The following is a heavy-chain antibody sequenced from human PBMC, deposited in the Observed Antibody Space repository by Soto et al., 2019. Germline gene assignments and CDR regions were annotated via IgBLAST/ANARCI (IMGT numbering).Heavy chain of an antibody. CDR1: GGTFSSYA. CDR2: IIPIFGTA. J-gene: IGHJ4*02. V-gene: IGHV1-69*01. Sequence: QVQLVQSGAEVKKPGSSVKVSCKASGGTFSSYAISCVRQAPGQGPEWMGGIIPIFGTANYAQKFQGRVTITADESTSTAYMELSSLRSEDTAVYYCARLERETNYDFVWWSYPLTSDYWGQGTLVTVSS. CDR3: ARLERETNYDFVWWSYPLTSDY. D-gene: IGHD3-16*01.